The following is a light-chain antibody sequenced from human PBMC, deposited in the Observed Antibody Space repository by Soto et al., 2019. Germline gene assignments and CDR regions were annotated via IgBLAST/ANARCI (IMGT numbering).Light chain of an antibody. Sequence: DIVLTQSPGTLSLSPGEGATLSCRASQSVSSSHLAWYQQKPGQAPRLVIYGASSRATGIPDRFSGSGSGASFTLHSSKPGPESFARYYWSQDGCSPLYTFGPGTTLEIK. V-gene: IGKV3-20*01. J-gene: IGKJ2*01. CDR2: GAS. CDR3: SQDGCSPLYT. CDR1: QSVSSSH.